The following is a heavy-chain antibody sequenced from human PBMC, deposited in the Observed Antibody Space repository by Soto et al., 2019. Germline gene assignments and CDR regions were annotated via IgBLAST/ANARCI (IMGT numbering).Heavy chain of an antibody. D-gene: IGHD6-13*01. CDR1: GGSISSYY. V-gene: IGHV4-4*07. Sequence: PSETLSLTCTVSGGSISSYYWSWIRQPAGKGLEWIGRIYTSGSTNYNPSLKSRVTMSVDTSKNQFSLKLSSVTAADTAVYYCARDLTKAAGHNWFDTWGQGTLVTVSS. CDR2: IYTSGST. CDR3: ARDLTKAAGHNWFDT. J-gene: IGHJ5*02.